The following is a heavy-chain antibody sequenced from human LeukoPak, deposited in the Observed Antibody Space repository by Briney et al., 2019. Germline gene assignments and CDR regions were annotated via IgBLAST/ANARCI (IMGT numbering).Heavy chain of an antibody. CDR3: ARTRIAARSMVDY. D-gene: IGHD6-6*01. Sequence: ASVKVSCKASGYTFTGYYMHWVRQAPGQGFEWMGWINPNSGGTNYAQKFQGRVTMTRDTSISTAYMELSRLRSDDTAVYYCARTRIAARSMVDYWGQGTLVTVSS. CDR1: GYTFTGYY. CDR2: INPNSGGT. V-gene: IGHV1-2*02. J-gene: IGHJ4*02.